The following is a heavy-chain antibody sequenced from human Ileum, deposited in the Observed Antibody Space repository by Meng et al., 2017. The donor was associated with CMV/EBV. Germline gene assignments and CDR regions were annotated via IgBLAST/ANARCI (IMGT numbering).Heavy chain of an antibody. CDR3: ARQEGGYCSSTSCANWFDP. CDR2: IYYSGST. V-gene: IGHV4-39*01. J-gene: IGHJ5*02. D-gene: IGHD2-2*01. CDR1: GGSISSSSYY. Sequence: SETLSLTCTVSGGSISSSSYYWGWIRQPPGKGLEWIGSIYYSGSTYYNPSLKSRVIISVDTSKNQFSLKLSSVTAADTAVYYCARQEGGYCSSTSCANWFDPWGQGTLVTVSS.